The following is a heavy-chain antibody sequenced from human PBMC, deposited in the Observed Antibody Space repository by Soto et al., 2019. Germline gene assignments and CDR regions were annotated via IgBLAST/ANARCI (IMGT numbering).Heavy chain of an antibody. CDR3: AKARADYYDSSGYPVDY. V-gene: IGHV3-23*01. D-gene: IGHD3-22*01. CDR1: GFTFSSYA. Sequence: EVQLLESGGGLVQPGGSLRLSCAASGFTFSSYAMSWVRQAPGKGLEWVSAISGSGGSTYYADSVKGRFTISRDNSKNTLHLQMNSLRAEDTAVHYCAKARADYYDSSGYPVDYWGQGTLVTVSS. CDR2: ISGSGGST. J-gene: IGHJ4*02.